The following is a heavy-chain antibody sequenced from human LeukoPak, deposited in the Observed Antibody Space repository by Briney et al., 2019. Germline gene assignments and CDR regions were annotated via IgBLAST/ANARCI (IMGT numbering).Heavy chain of an antibody. D-gene: IGHD2-15*01. CDR1: GFTFSSYE. V-gene: IGHV3-23*01. CDR2: FSGSGGST. Sequence: PGGSLRLSCAASGFTFSSYEMNWVRQAPGKGLEWVSTFSGSGGSTYYADSVKGRFSISRDNSKNTLYLQVNSLRAEDTAAYYCARSGLNRFDYWGQGTLVTVSS. CDR3: ARSGLNRFDY. J-gene: IGHJ4*02.